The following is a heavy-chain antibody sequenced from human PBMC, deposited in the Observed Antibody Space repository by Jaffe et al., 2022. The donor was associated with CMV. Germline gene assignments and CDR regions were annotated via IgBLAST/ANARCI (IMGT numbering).Heavy chain of an antibody. CDR1: GGSISSSSYY. D-gene: IGHD2-15*01. CDR2: IFYTGST. Sequence: QLPLQESGPGLVKPSETLSLTCTVSGGSISSSSYYWGWIRQPPGKGLEWIGSIFYTGSTYNNPSLRSRLTISVDTSKNQFSLKVNSVTAADTAVYYCARQRRDCDSNSCLNWFDAWGQGTLVTVSS. CDR3: ARQRRDCDSNSCLNWFDA. V-gene: IGHV4-39*01. J-gene: IGHJ5*02.